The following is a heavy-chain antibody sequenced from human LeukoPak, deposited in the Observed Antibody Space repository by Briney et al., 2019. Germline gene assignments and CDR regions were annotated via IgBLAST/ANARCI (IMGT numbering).Heavy chain of an antibody. CDR2: ISGSGGST. D-gene: IGHD6-19*01. V-gene: IGHV3-23*01. Sequence: PGGSLRLSCAASGFTFSSYAMSWVRQAPGKGLEWVSAISGSGGSTYYADSVKGRFTISRDNSKNTLYLQMNSLRAEDTAVYYCAKVAGYSSGYQYYYYYMDVWGQRDHGHRLL. CDR3: AKVAGYSSGYQYYYYYMDV. J-gene: IGHJ6*03. CDR1: GFTFSSYA.